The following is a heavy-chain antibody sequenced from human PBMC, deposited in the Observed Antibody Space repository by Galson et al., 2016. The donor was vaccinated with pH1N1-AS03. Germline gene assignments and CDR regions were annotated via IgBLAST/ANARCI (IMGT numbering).Heavy chain of an antibody. V-gene: IGHV3-53*01. CDR2: IYTGGDT. J-gene: IGHJ4*02. CDR3: ARVDSSTYSDGWVPFDY. Sequence: SLRLSCAVSGLSVAKNYMSWVRQAPGKGLGWVSSIYTGGDTFYTDSVRGRFTISRDDSKNTLYLQMNSLRAADTAMYYCARVDSSTYSDGWVPFDYWGQGTLVTVSS. D-gene: IGHD5-24*01. CDR1: GLSVAKNY.